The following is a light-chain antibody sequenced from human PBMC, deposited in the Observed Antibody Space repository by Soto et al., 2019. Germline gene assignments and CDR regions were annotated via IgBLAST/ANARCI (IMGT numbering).Light chain of an antibody. J-gene: IGLJ2*01. CDR1: SSNIGSNY. CDR2: RNN. CDR3: AAWDDSLSGYVV. V-gene: IGLV1-47*01. Sequence: QTVVTQPPSASGTPGQRVTISCSGSSSNIGSNYVYWYQQLPGTAPKLLIYRNNQRPSGVPDRFSGSKSGTSASLAISGLRSEDEADYYCAAWDDSLSGYVVFGGGTNSPS.